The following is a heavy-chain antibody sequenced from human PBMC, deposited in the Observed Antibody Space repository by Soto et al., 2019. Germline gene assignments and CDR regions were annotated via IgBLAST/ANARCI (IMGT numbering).Heavy chain of an antibody. CDR1: GGSISSYY. J-gene: IGHJ4*02. V-gene: IGHV4-4*07. CDR3: ARDSLYCGGDCHDY. Sequence: SETLSLTCTVSGGSISSYYWSWIRQPAGKGLEWIGRIYTSGSTNYNPSLKSRVTMSVDTSKNQFSLKLSSVTAADTAVYYCARDSLYCGGDCHDYWGQGTLVTVSS. CDR2: IYTSGST. D-gene: IGHD2-21*02.